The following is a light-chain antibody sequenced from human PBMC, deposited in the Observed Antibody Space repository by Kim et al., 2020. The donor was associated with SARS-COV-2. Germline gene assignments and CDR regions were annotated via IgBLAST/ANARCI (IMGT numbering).Light chain of an antibody. Sequence: SYELTQPPSVSVSPGQTASITCSGDKLGDKYACWYQQKPGQSPVLVIHQDSKRPSGIPERFSGSNSGNTATLTISGTQAMDEADYYCQAWDSSTAGVFGTGTKVTVL. V-gene: IGLV3-1*01. CDR1: KLGDKY. CDR2: QDS. J-gene: IGLJ1*01. CDR3: QAWDSSTAGV.